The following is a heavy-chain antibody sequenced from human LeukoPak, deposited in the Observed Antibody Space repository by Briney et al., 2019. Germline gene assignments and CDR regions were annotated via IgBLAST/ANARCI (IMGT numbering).Heavy chain of an antibody. CDR3: ARVRSTTCLGY. D-gene: IGHD6-13*01. Sequence: GGSLRLSCAASGFTFSSYAMHWVRQAPGKGLEWVAVISYDGSTKYYTDSVKGRFTISRDNSKNTLFLQMNSLRAEDAALYFCARVRSTTCLGYWGQGALVTVSS. CDR2: ISYDGSTK. V-gene: IGHV3-30*10. CDR1: GFTFSSYA. J-gene: IGHJ4*02.